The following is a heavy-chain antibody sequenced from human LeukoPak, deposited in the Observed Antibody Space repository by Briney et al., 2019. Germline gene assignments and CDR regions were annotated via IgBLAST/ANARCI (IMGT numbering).Heavy chain of an antibody. J-gene: IGHJ3*02. CDR2: IKQDGSEK. D-gene: IGHD2-15*01. CDR1: GFTFSSYW. Sequence: PGGSLRLSCAASGFTFSSYWMSWVRQAPGKGLEWVANIKQDGSEKYYVDSVKGRFTISRDNAKNSLYLQMNSLRAEDTAVYCCARVGWSLGGHAFDIWGQGTMVTVSS. CDR3: ARVGWSLGGHAFDI. V-gene: IGHV3-7*01.